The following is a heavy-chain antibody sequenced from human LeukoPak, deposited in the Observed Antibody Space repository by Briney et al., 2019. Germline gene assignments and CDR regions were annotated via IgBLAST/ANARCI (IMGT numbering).Heavy chain of an antibody. CDR1: GFTFSSYG. D-gene: IGHD4-23*01. V-gene: IGHV3-30*02. J-gene: IGHJ4*02. CDR3: AKSQSVVTAEYFDY. Sequence: GGSLRLSCAASGFTFSSYGMHWVRQAPGKGLEGVAFIRYDGSNKYYADSVKGRFTISRDNSKNTLYLQMNSLRAEDTAVYYCAKSQSVVTAEYFDYWGQGTLVTVSS. CDR2: IRYDGSNK.